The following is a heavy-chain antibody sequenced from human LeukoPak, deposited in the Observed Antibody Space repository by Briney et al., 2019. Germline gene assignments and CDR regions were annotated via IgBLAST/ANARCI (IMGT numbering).Heavy chain of an antibody. J-gene: IGHJ4*02. CDR3: ARCGYSGYEYDY. CDR1: GGSIRSYY. CDR2: IYYSGST. Sequence: SETLSLTCTVSGGSIRSYYWSWIRQPPGKGLEWIGYIYYSGSTDYTPSLKSRVTMSVDTSKNQFSLKLSSVTAADTAVYYCARCGYSGYEYDYWGQGTLVTVSS. V-gene: IGHV4-59*08. D-gene: IGHD5-12*01.